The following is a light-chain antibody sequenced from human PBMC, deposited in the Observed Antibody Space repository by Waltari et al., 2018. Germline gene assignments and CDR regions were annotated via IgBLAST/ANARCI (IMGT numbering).Light chain of an antibody. CDR3: QQYYSSPPT. V-gene: IGKV4-1*01. CDR1: QSVLYNSNNKNY. J-gene: IGKJ1*01. Sequence: DIVMTQSPDSLAVSLGERATINCKSSQSVLYNSNNKNYLGWYQQKTGLPPKRLIYRASTRASGVPDRFSGIGSETDCTLTLNSLQAEDVAVYYCQQYYSSPPTFGQGTKVEVK. CDR2: RAS.